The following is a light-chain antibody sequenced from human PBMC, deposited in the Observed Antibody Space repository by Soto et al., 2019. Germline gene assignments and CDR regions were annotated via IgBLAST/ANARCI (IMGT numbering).Light chain of an antibody. CDR1: QSISSY. V-gene: IGKV1-39*01. CDR2: AAS. J-gene: IGKJ5*01. Sequence: DIPMTQSPSSLSASVGDRVTITCRASQSISSYLNWYQQKPGKAPKLLIYAASSLQSGVPSTFSGSGSGTDFTLTISSLQPEDFATYYCQQSYSTPPVTFGQGTRLEIK. CDR3: QQSYSTPPVT.